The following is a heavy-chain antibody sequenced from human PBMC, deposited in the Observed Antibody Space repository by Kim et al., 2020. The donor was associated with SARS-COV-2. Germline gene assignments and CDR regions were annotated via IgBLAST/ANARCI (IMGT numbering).Heavy chain of an antibody. CDR2: LSYDGETK. D-gene: IGHD3-16*01. CDR1: GFIVSDYG. CDR3: VRENNSGGRYFDF. V-gene: IGHV3-33*01. J-gene: IGHJ3*01. Sequence: GGSLRLSCAVSGFIVSDYGMDWVRQAPGKGLEWVAHLSYDGETKRYGDSVKGRFTISRDTSKKTVHLQMKSLTAEDTAIYYCVRENNSGGRYFDFWG.